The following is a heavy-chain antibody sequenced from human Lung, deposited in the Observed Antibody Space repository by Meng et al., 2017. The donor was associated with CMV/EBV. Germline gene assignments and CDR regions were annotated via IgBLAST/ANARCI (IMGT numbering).Heavy chain of an antibody. D-gene: IGHD3-3*01. V-gene: IGHV5-51*01. Sequence: SXKGSGYSFTSYWIGWVRQMPGKGLEWMGITYPGDSDTRYSPSCQGQVTISADKSISTAYLQWSSLKASDTAKYYCARQGITIFGVDYYYYYGMDVWXQGTXVNGAS. CDR3: ARQGITIFGVDYYYYYGMDV. CDR2: TYPGDSDT. CDR1: GYSFTSYW. J-gene: IGHJ6*02.